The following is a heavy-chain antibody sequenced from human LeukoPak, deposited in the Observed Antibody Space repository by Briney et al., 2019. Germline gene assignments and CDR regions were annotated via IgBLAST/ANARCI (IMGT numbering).Heavy chain of an antibody. CDR3: AREGSIPEYDSSPFFDY. V-gene: IGHV3-23*01. CDR2: ISGSGGST. J-gene: IGHJ4*02. CDR1: GFTFSSYA. D-gene: IGHD6-6*01. Sequence: GGSLRLSCAASGFTFSSYAMSWVRQAPGKGLEWVSAISGSGGSTYYADSVKGRFTISRDNSKNTLYLQMNSLTTEDKAVYYCAREGSIPEYDSSPFFDYWGQGTLVTVSS.